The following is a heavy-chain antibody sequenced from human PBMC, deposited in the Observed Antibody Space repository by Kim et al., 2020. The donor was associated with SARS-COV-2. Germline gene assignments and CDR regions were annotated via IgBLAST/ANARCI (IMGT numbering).Heavy chain of an antibody. Sequence: SVKVSCKASGFTFTSSAVQWVRQARGQRLEWIGWIVVGSGNTNYAQKFQERVTITRDMSTSTAYMELSSLRSEDTAVYYCAADALNFDWSIDAFDIWGQGTMVTVSS. CDR1: GFTFTSSA. D-gene: IGHD3-9*01. V-gene: IGHV1-58*01. J-gene: IGHJ3*02. CDR2: IVVGSGNT. CDR3: AADALNFDWSIDAFDI.